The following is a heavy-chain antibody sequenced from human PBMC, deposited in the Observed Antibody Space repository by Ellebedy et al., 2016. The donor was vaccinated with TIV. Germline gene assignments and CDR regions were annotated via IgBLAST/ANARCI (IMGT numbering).Heavy chain of an antibody. V-gene: IGHV4-39*01. CDR2: VYYRGST. CDR3: ARHYYDSSGYSHNWFDP. CDR1: RGSISSSSYY. Sequence: MPSETLSLTCTVSRGSISSSSYYWGWIRQPPGKGLEWTGRVYYRGSTYYNPCLKSRVTIPVDTSKNQFSLKLSSVTAADSAVYYCARHYYDSSGYSHNWFDPWGQGTLVTVSS. D-gene: IGHD3-22*01. J-gene: IGHJ5*02.